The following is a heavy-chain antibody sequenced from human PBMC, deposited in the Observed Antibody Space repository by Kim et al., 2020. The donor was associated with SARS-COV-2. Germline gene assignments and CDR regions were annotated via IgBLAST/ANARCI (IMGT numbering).Heavy chain of an antibody. V-gene: IGHV4-39*01. D-gene: IGHD2-15*01. Sequence: SETLSLTCTVSGGSISSSNYYWGWIRQPPGKGLEWIGSMYYGGSTYYNPSLNSRATISVDTSKNQFSLNLNSVTAADTAIYYCARGGGMVARAKGWFDPWGQGTLVTVSS. CDR1: GGSISSSNYY. CDR3: ARGGGMVARAKGWFDP. CDR2: MYYGGST. J-gene: IGHJ5*02.